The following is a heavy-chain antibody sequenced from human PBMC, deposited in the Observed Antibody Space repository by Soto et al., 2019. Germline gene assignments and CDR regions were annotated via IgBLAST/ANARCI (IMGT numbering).Heavy chain of an antibody. Sequence: PGGSLRLSCTASGFTFSNYWMSWVRQAPGKGLEWVANVIQDGGETYYVDSVKGRFTISRDSAKNSLHLQMNSLGAEDTAVYYCARVSRTGYSAYSLDHWGQGILVTVSS. CDR3: ARVSRTGYSAYSLDH. CDR2: VIQDGGET. J-gene: IGHJ4*02. V-gene: IGHV3-7*01. D-gene: IGHD5-12*01. CDR1: GFTFSNYW.